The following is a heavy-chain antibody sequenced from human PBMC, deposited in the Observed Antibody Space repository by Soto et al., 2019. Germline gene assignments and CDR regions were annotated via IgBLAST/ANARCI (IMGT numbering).Heavy chain of an antibody. CDR2: ISSSGSTI. V-gene: IGHV3-48*03. CDR1: GFTLSSYE. D-gene: IGHD2-21*02. J-gene: IGHJ6*02. Sequence: HPGGSLRLSCAASGFTLSSYEMNWVRQAPGKGLEWVSYISSSGSTIYYADSVKGRFTISRDNAKISLYLQMNSLRAEDTDVYYCSGYCGGDCEGPYSYGMHVWGPAPSVNVSS. CDR3: SGYCGGDCEGPYSYGMHV.